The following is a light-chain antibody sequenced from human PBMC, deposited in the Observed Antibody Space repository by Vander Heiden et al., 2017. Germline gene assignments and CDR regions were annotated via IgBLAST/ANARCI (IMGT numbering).Light chain of an antibody. Sequence: EIVLTQSPATLSLSPGERATLSCRASQSVSSHLGWYQQKPGQAPRLLIYDASNRATGIPARFSGSGSGTDFTLTISSLEPEDFAVYYCQQRSNGPPSLTFGGGTKVEI. CDR1: QSVSSH. CDR3: QQRSNGPPSLT. V-gene: IGKV3-11*01. CDR2: DAS. J-gene: IGKJ4*01.